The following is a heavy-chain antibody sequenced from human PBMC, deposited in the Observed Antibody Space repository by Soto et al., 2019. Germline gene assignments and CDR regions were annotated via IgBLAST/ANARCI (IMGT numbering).Heavy chain of an antibody. CDR2: ISSSGSTI. CDR1: GFTFSDYY. Sequence: GGSLRLSCAASGFTFSDYYMSWIRQAPGKGLEWVSYISSSGSTIYYADSVKGRFTISRDNAKNSLYLQMNSLRAEDTAVYYCARDLAYCGGDCNHFDYWGQGTLVTVSS. D-gene: IGHD2-21*02. J-gene: IGHJ4*02. CDR3: ARDLAYCGGDCNHFDY. V-gene: IGHV3-11*01.